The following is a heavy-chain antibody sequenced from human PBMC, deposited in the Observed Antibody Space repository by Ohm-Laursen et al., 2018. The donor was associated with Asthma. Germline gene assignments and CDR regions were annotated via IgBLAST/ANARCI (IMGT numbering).Heavy chain of an antibody. V-gene: IGHV3-21*01. CDR1: GFPFSAYS. CDR2: ISSSGSYI. J-gene: IGHJ1*01. D-gene: IGHD1-26*01. CDR3: ARIGPEWELPGREYSLHH. Sequence: SLRLSCAAPGFPFSAYSMNWVRQAPGKGLEWVSSISSSGSYIYYADLVKGRFTISRDNAKNSLYLQMNSLRAEDTALYYCARIGPEWELPGREYSLHHWGEGTLVTVSS.